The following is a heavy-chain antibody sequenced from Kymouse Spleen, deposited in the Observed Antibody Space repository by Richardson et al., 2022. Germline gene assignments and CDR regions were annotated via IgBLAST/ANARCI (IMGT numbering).Heavy chain of an antibody. D-gene: IGHD3-9*01. Sequence: QVQLVQSGAEVKKPGASVKVSCKASGYTFTSYGISWVRQAPGQGLEWMGWISAYNGNTNYAQKLQGRVTMTTDTSTSTAYMELRSLRSDDTAVYYCARDRDYDILTGYGYYGMDVWGQGTTVTVSS. V-gene: IGHV1-18*01. CDR2: ISAYNGNT. CDR3: ARDRDYDILTGYGYYGMDV. J-gene: IGHJ6*02. CDR1: GYTFTSYG.